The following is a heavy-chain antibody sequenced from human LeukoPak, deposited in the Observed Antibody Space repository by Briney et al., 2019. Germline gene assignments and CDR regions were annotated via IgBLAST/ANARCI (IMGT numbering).Heavy chain of an antibody. CDR1: VYTFTGYY. V-gene: IGHV1-2*02. Sequence: ASVKVSCKASVYTFTGYYMHWVRQAPGQGLEWMGWINPNSGGTNYAQKFQGRVTMTRDTSISTAYMELSRLRSDDTAVYYCARAYYYGSSPEDYWGQGTLVTVSS. D-gene: IGHD3-22*01. CDR2: INPNSGGT. CDR3: ARAYYYGSSPEDY. J-gene: IGHJ4*02.